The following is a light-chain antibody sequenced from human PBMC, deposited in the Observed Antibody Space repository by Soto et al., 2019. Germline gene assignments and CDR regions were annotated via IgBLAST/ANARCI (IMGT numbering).Light chain of an antibody. Sequence: QSVLTQPRSVPGSPGQSVTISCTGTSSDVGGYNYVSWYQEQPGKAPKLMIYDVSKRPSGVPDRFSGSKSGSTASLTISGLQAEDEADYYCCSYAGSYSYVFGTGTKVTVL. CDR3: CSYAGSYSYV. CDR1: SSDVGGYNY. V-gene: IGLV2-11*01. J-gene: IGLJ1*01. CDR2: DVS.